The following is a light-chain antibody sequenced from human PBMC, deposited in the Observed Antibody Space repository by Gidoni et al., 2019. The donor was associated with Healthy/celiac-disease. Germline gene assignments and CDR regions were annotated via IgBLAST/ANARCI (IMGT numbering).Light chain of an antibody. CDR1: KLGDKY. CDR2: QDT. CDR3: QAWDSSTFVV. V-gene: IGLV3-1*01. J-gene: IGLJ2*01. Sequence: SYELTQSPSMSVSPGQTASITCSGDKLGDKYVCWYQQKPGQSPVLVIYQDTKRPLGIPERFSGSNSGNTATLTISGTQAMDEADYYCQAWDSSTFVVFGGGTKLTVL.